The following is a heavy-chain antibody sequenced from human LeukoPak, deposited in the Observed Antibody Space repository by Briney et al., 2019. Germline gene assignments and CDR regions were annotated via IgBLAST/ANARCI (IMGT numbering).Heavy chain of an antibody. CDR3: AREMDRSSSWYGPTYWYFDL. J-gene: IGHJ2*01. V-gene: IGHV6-1*01. D-gene: IGHD6-13*01. CDR1: GDSVSSNSAA. Sequence: SQTLSLTCAVSGDSVSSNSAAWNWIRQSPSRGLEWLGRTYYRSKWYNDYAVSVKSRITINPDTSKNQFSLQLNSVTPEDTAVYYCAREMDRSSSWYGPTYWYFDLWGRGTLVTVSS. CDR2: TYYRSKWYN.